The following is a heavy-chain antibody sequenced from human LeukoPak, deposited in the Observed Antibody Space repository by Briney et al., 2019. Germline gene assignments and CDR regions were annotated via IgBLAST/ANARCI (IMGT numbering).Heavy chain of an antibody. J-gene: IGHJ4*02. CDR1: GFTFSSYA. CDR3: ATDLLPQSHYDILTGPPGD. Sequence: PGRSLRLSCAASGFTFSSYAMHWVRQAPGKGLEWVAVISYDGSNKYYADSVKGRFTISRDNSKNTLYLQMNSLRAEDTAVYYCATDLLPQSHYDILTGPPGDWGQGTLVTVSS. CDR2: ISYDGSNK. D-gene: IGHD3-9*01. V-gene: IGHV3-30-3*01.